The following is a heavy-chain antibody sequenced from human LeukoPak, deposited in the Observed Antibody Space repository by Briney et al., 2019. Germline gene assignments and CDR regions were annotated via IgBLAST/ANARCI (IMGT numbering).Heavy chain of an antibody. CDR2: LNSDGSST. CDR3: ARVALSQGLDA. Sequence: GGSLRLSCAASGFTFSSYWMHWVRHAPGKGLVWVSRLNSDGSSTVYADSVKGRFTISRDNAENKLYLQMNSLRVEDTAVYYCARVALSQGLDAWGQGTLVTVSS. V-gene: IGHV3-74*01. D-gene: IGHD3-10*01. J-gene: IGHJ5*02. CDR1: GFTFSSYW.